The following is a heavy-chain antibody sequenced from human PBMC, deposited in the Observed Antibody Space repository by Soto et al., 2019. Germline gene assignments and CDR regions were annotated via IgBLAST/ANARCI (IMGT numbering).Heavy chain of an antibody. Sequence: QITLKESGPTLVKPTQTLTLTCTFSGFSLSTSGVGVGWIRQPPGKALEWLALIYWDDDKRYSPSLKSRLTITKATSKNQVVLTMTNLDPVDTATYYRAHISGIAVAGAIDYWGQGSLVTVSS. CDR2: IYWDDDK. J-gene: IGHJ4*02. CDR1: GFSLSTSGVG. D-gene: IGHD6-19*01. CDR3: AHISGIAVAGAIDY. V-gene: IGHV2-5*02.